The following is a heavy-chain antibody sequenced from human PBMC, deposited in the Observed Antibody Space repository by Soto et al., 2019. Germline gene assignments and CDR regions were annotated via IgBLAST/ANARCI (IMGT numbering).Heavy chain of an antibody. Sequence: PSETLSLTCSFSCGPISGYYWTWIRQPAGKGLEWIGRIYSSGYTKYNPSLQSRVTMSLDTSNNQFSLSLTSVTAADTAVYYCARGQRFSDWFDPWGQGTLVTVS. J-gene: IGHJ5*02. D-gene: IGHD3-3*01. V-gene: IGHV4-4*07. CDR3: ARGQRFSDWFDP. CDR2: IYSSGYT. CDR1: CGPISGYY.